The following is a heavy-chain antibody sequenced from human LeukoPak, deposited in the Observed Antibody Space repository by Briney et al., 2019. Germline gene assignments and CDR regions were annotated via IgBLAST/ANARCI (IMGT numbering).Heavy chain of an antibody. Sequence: PGGSLRLSCAASGFTFSSYAMSWVRQAPGKGLEWVSSISGSGGRTHYADSVKGRFTISRDNSKNTLYLQMNSLRSEDTAVYYCASFRRDVHDAFDIWGQGTMVTVSS. J-gene: IGHJ3*02. CDR3: ASFRRDVHDAFDI. D-gene: IGHD3-10*02. CDR2: ISGSGGRT. V-gene: IGHV3-23*01. CDR1: GFTFSSYA.